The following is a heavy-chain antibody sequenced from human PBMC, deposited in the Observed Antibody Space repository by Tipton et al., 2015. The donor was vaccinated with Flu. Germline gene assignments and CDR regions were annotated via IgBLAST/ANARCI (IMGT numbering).Heavy chain of an antibody. Sequence: TLSLTCTVSGYSMRSDYFWGWIRQPPGKGLEWIGNIHYSGSPHYNPSLKSRVTISIDTSKHQFSLRLRSVTAADTAVYYCARLGNDYDSGNYYSWFDPWGQGTLVTVSS. J-gene: IGHJ5*02. V-gene: IGHV4-38-2*02. CDR1: GYSMRSDYF. D-gene: IGHD3-10*01. CDR2: IHYSGSP. CDR3: ARLGNDYDSGNYYSWFDP.